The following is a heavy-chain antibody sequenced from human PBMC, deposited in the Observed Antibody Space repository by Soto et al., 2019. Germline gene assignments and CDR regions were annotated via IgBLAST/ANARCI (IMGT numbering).Heavy chain of an antibody. D-gene: IGHD2-15*01. Sequence: PSETLSITCTVPGDSISSSRYSWGWIRQPPGKGLEWIGNIYYSGSTYYNPSLKSRVTISVDTTTNKLPLKLTSVTAADTAVYCCTISLFSWGQGTLVTVS. V-gene: IGHV4-39*06. CDR2: IYYSGST. CDR3: TISLFS. CDR1: GDSISSSRYS. J-gene: IGHJ5*02.